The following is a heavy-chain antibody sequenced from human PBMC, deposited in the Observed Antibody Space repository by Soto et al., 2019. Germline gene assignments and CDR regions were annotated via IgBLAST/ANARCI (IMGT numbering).Heavy chain of an antibody. D-gene: IGHD4-17*01. CDR3: ARDPTTVTAILNPHWYFDL. CDR1: GGTFSSYA. Sequence: QVQLVQSGAEVKKPGSSVKVSCKASGGTFSSYAISWVRQAPGQGLEWMGGIIPIFGTANYAQKFQGRVTITADESTSTAYMELSSLRSEATAVYYCARDPTTVTAILNPHWYFDLWGRGTLVTVSS. V-gene: IGHV1-69*12. CDR2: IIPIFGTA. J-gene: IGHJ2*01.